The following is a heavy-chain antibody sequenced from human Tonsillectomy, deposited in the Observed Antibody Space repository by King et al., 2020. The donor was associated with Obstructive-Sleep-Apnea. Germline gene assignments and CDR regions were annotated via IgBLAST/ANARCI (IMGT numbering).Heavy chain of an antibody. J-gene: IGHJ3*01. V-gene: IGHV1-8*01. CDR2: INPNSGNA. CDR1: GYTFTSYD. Sequence: VQLVQSGAEVKKPGASVKVSCKASGYTFTSYDINWVRQATGQGPEWMGWINPNSGNAGYAQKFQGRVTMTRDTSTNTAYLELSSLRSDDTAVYFCARFPRLRAFDVWGQGTMVTVSS. CDR3: ARFPRLRAFDV.